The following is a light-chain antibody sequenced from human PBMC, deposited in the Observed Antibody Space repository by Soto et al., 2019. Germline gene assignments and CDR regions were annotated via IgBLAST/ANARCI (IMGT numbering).Light chain of an antibody. V-gene: IGLV2-14*01. CDR1: SSDVGGYNY. Sequence: QAVLTQPASVSGAPGQSITISCPGNSSDVGGYNYVSWYQQHPGKAPKLMIYDVSNRPSGVSNRFSGSKSGNTASLTISGLQAEDEADYYCSSYTSSRTLFGTGTKVTVL. J-gene: IGLJ1*01. CDR2: DVS. CDR3: SSYTSSRTL.